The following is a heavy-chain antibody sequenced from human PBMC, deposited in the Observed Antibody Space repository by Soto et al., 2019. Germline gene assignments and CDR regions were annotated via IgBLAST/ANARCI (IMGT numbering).Heavy chain of an antibody. D-gene: IGHD3-10*01. CDR2: IHNSGST. Sequence: SETLSLTCTVSGGSMNSHDYYWSWIRQPPGKGLEWIGYIHNSGSTHYNPSLNSRLTISSDMSKNQFSLRLNSVTAADTALYFCARGEVRGPFDIWGQGTKVTVSS. CDR1: GGSMNSHDYY. J-gene: IGHJ3*02. V-gene: IGHV4-30-4*01. CDR3: ARGEVRGPFDI.